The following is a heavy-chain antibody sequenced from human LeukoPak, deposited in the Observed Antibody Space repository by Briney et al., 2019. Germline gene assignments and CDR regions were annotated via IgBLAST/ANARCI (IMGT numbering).Heavy chain of an antibody. J-gene: IGHJ5*02. CDR3: ARDLGYSSGWSGFDP. CDR1: GLTVTDNY. D-gene: IGHD6-19*01. CDR2: IYSAGST. Sequence: GGSLRLSCAASGLTVTDNYMSWVRQSPGKGLEWVAVIYSAGSTFYADSVKGRFITSRDNSKNTVFLQMNSLRVEDTAVYYCARDLGYSSGWSGFDPWGQGTLVTVSS. V-gene: IGHV3-66*01.